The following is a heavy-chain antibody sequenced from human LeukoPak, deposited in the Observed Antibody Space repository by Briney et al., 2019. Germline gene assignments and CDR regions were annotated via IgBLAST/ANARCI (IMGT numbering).Heavy chain of an antibody. D-gene: IGHD3-9*01. CDR3: ARDLSYFNYDILTGPFDY. V-gene: IGHV3-30*04. Sequence: PGGSLRLSCAASGFTFSSYAMHWVRQAPGKGLEWVAVISYDGSNKYYADSVKGRFTISRDNSKNTLYLQMNSLRAEDTAVYYCARDLSYFNYDILTGPFDYSGQGTLVTVSS. CDR2: ISYDGSNK. J-gene: IGHJ4*02. CDR1: GFTFSSYA.